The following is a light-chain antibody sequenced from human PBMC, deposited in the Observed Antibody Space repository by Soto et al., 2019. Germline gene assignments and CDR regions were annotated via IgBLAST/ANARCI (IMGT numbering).Light chain of an antibody. V-gene: IGKV2-28*01. CDR1: QPLLHSNGYNY. CDR2: LGS. Sequence: DVVMTQSPLSLPVTPGEPASISCRSSQPLLHSNGYNYLDWYLQRTGQSPQLLIFLGSNRASGVPDRFSGSGSGTDFTLKISRVEAEDVGVYYCMQALQTPRTFGQGTKLEIK. J-gene: IGKJ2*02. CDR3: MQALQTPRT.